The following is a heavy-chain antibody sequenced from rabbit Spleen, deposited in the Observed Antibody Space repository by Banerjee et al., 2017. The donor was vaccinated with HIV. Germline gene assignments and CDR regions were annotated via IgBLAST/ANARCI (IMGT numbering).Heavy chain of an antibody. CDR3: AKSATYDNDDNYPIKL. V-gene: IGHV1S45*01. Sequence: QEQLEESGGDLVKPGASLTLTCTASGFSFSSSYYICWVRQTPGKGLEWIACIYGGSPGSTAYASWAKGRFTISKTSSTTVPLQVTSLTAADTATYFCAKSATYDNDDNYPIKLWGPGTLVTVS. D-gene: IGHD6-1*01. J-gene: IGHJ4*01. CDR2: IYGGSPGST. CDR1: GFSFSSSYY.